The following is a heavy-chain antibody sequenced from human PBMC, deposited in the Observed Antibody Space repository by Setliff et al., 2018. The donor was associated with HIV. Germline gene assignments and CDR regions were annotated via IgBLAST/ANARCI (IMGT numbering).Heavy chain of an antibody. V-gene: IGHV4-38-2*01. CDR1: GYSISSGYY. D-gene: IGHD6-13*01. CDR2: IYYSGST. CDR3: ASRPWGAAAGSRYGMDV. J-gene: IGHJ6*02. Sequence: SETLSLTCAVSGYSISSGYYWGWIRQPPGKGLEWIGSIYYSGSTYYNPSLKSRVTISVDTSKNQFSLKLSSVTAADTAVYYCASRPWGAAAGSRYGMDVWGLGTTVTVSS.